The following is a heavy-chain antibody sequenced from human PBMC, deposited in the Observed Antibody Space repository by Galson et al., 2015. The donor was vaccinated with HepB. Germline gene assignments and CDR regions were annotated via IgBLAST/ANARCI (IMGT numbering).Heavy chain of an antibody. J-gene: IGHJ6*02. CDR2: IDWDDDK. D-gene: IGHD2-2*01. Sequence: PALVKPTQTLTLTCTLSGFSLSTSGMCVSWIRQPPGKALEWLARIDWDDDKYYSTSLKTRLTISKDTSKNQVVLTMTNMDPVDTATYYCARIYQYYYYGMDVWGQGTTVTVSS. CDR3: ARIYQYYYYGMDV. V-gene: IGHV2-70*11. CDR1: GFSLSTSGMC.